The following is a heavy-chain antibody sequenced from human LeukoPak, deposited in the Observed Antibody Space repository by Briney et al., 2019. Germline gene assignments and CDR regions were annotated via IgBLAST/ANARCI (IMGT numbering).Heavy chain of an antibody. D-gene: IGHD1-1*01. V-gene: IGHV4-59*08. Sequence: SETLSLTCTVSGGSISSYYWSWIRQPPGKGLEWIGYIYYSGSTNYNPSLKSRVTISVDTSKNQFSLKLSSVTAADTAVYYCAQDRGWYNTYGGQGTLVIVSS. CDR1: GGSISSYY. J-gene: IGHJ4*02. CDR3: AQDRGWYNTY. CDR2: IYYSGST.